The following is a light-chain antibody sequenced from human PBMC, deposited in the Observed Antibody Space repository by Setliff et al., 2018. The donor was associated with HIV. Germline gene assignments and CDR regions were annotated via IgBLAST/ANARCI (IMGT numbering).Light chain of an antibody. J-gene: IGLJ3*02. CDR3: TSYTTSSTLVV. CDR1: SSDIGTYDL. V-gene: IGLV2-14*02. CDR2: DVN. Sequence: QSALAQPASVSGSPGQSITISCTGNSSDIGTYDLVSWYRQQPGKAPQLTIFDVNKRASGVSARFSGSKSGNTASLTISGLQADDEADYYCTSYTTSSTLVVFGGGTKVTVL.